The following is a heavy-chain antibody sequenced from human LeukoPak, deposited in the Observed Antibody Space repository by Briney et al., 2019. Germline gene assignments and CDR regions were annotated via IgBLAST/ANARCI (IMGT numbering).Heavy chain of an antibody. V-gene: IGHV3-74*01. CDR3: AREVVVLTGYYTYYYYGMDV. D-gene: IGHD3-9*01. CDR1: GFTFSGYW. CDR2: INSDGSST. Sequence: GGSLRLSCAASGFTFSGYWMHWVRQAPGKGLVWVSRINSDGSSTSYADSVKGRFTISRDNAKNTLYLQMNSLRAEDTAVYYCAREVVVLTGYYTYYYYGMDVWGKGTTVTVSS. J-gene: IGHJ6*04.